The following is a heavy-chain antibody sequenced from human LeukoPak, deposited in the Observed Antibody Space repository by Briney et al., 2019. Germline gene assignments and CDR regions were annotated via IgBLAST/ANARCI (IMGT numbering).Heavy chain of an antibody. CDR2: ISYDGSNK. CDR3: VRGVGASRFSYFDP. V-gene: IGHV3-30-3*01. D-gene: IGHD1-26*01. J-gene: IGHJ5*02. Sequence: GRSLRLSCAASGFTFSSYAMHWVRQAPGKGLEWVAVISYDGSNKYYADSVKGRFTISRDNSKNTLFLQMNSLRDDDTAVYYCVRGVGASRFSYFDPWGQGTLVIVSS. CDR1: GFTFSSYA.